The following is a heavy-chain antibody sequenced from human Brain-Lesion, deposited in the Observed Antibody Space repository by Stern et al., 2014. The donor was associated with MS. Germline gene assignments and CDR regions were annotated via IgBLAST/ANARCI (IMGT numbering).Heavy chain of an antibody. Sequence: QVQLVQSGAEVKKPGASVKVSCKTSGYIFTGYYIHWVRQAPGQGLEWMAWIKPNTGGTTSAQKFQGRVTMSRDTSISTAYVELSSLTSDDTAVYYCARAQRGITIFGVVTDYYYLGMDVWGQGTTVTVFS. CDR1: GYIFTGYY. CDR2: IKPNTGGT. CDR3: ARAQRGITIFGVVTDYYYLGMDV. V-gene: IGHV1-2*02. J-gene: IGHJ6*02. D-gene: IGHD3-3*01.